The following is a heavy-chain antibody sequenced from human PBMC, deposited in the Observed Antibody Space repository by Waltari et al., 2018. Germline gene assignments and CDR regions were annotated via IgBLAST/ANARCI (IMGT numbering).Heavy chain of an antibody. D-gene: IGHD7-27*01. CDR2: IYYSGRT. Sequence: QVQLQASGPGLVTPSETLSLTCTGSGGSISSYYWSWIRQPPGKGLEGIGYIYYSGRTNYNPSLKSRFTNAVDTSKNPFSLKMSSVTAADTAVYYCAGGWGRNWYFELWCRGTLVTVSS. J-gene: IGHJ2*01. V-gene: IGHV4-59*01. CDR3: AGGWGRNWYFEL. CDR1: GGSISSYY.